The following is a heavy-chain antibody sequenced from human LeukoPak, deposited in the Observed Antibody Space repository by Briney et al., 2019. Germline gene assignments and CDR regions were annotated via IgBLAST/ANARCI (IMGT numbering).Heavy chain of an antibody. D-gene: IGHD2/OR15-2a*01. V-gene: IGHV3-21*01. CDR3: ARGNLDY. Sequence: GGSLRLSCAASGFTFNSYAMNWVRQAPGKGLEWVSSISTSSSYTYYADSVKGRVTISRDNAKNSFYLQMNSLRVEDTAVYYCARGNLDYWGQGTLVTVSS. CDR2: ISTSSSYT. CDR1: GFTFNSYA. J-gene: IGHJ4*02.